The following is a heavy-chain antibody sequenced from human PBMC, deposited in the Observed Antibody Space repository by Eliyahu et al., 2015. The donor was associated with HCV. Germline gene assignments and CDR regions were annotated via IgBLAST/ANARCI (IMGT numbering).Heavy chain of an antibody. D-gene: IGHD2/OR15-2a*01. CDR2: IYPGDSDT. J-gene: IGHJ6*02. CDR1: XYSFTSYW. V-gene: IGHV5-51*01. CDR3: ARHGGIFYYYYGMDV. Sequence: EVQLXQSVVXVKKPGESLKISCKGSXYSFTSYWIGWVRQMPGKGLEWMGIIYPGDSDTKXSPSFQGQVTISVDKSISTAYLQWSSLKASDTAIYYCARHGGIFYYYYGMDVWGQGTTVTVSS.